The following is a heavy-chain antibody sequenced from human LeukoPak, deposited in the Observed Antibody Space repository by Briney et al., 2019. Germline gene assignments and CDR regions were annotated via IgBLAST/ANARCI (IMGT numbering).Heavy chain of an antibody. J-gene: IGHJ3*02. CDR1: GGSSS. V-gene: IGHV1-18*01. Sequence: ASVKVSCKASGGSSSISWVRQAPGQGLEWMGWISAYNGNTNYAQKLQGRVTMTTDTSTSTAYMELRSLRSDDTAVYYCARDIVVVPAAVLGPYDAFDIWGQGTMVTVSS. CDR2: ISAYNGNT. CDR3: ARDIVVVPAAVLGPYDAFDI. D-gene: IGHD2-2*01.